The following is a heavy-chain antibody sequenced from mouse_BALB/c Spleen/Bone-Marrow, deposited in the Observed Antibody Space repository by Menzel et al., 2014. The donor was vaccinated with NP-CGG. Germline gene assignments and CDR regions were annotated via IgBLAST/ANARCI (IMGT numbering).Heavy chain of an antibody. CDR3: VRKTTVVADFDY. J-gene: IGHJ2*01. V-gene: IGHV3-1*02. Sequence: EVKLQESGPDLVKPSQSLSLTCTVAGYSITSGYGWHWIRQFPGNKLEWMGYIHYSGSTNYNPSLQSRISITRDTSKNQFFLRLNSVTTEDTATYYCVRKTTVVADFDYWGQGTTLTVSS. CDR1: GYSITSGYG. D-gene: IGHD1-1*01. CDR2: IHYSGST.